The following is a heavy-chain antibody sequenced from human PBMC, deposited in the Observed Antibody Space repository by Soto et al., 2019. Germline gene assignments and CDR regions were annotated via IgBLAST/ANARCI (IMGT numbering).Heavy chain of an antibody. Sequence: PGGSLRLSCAASGFTFSGYGMHWVRQAPGKGLEWVAVISYDGSNKYYADSVKGRFTISRDNSKNTLYLQMNSLRAEDTAVYYCAKHGSSVSDYWGQGTLVTVSS. CDR2: ISYDGSNK. CDR1: GFTFSGYG. J-gene: IGHJ4*02. V-gene: IGHV3-30*18. CDR3: AKHGSSVSDY. D-gene: IGHD1-26*01.